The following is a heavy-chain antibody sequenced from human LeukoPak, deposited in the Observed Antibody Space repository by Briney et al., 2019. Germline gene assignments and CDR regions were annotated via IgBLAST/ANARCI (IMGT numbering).Heavy chain of an antibody. Sequence: GGSLRLSCAASGFTFSDYYMSWIRQAPGKGREWVSYISSSSSYTNYADSVKGRFTISRDNAKNSLYLQMNSLRAEDTAVYYCARSTHRSDLFDYWGQGTLVTVSS. CDR2: ISSSSSYT. CDR1: GFTFSDYY. J-gene: IGHJ4*02. D-gene: IGHD3-3*01. CDR3: ARSTHRSDLFDY. V-gene: IGHV3-11*06.